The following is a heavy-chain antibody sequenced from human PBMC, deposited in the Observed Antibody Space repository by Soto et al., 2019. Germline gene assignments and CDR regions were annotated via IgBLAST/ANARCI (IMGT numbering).Heavy chain of an antibody. CDR1: GYTFTSYY. CDR2: INPGGGST. Sequence: ASVKVSCKASGYTFTSYYMHWVRQAPGQGLEWMGIINPGGGSTTYAQKFQGRVTIARDTSTSTVYMELSSLRSEDTAVYYCAVFQYTSGPSGFDCWGQGTLVTVS. D-gene: IGHD6-19*01. J-gene: IGHJ4*02. V-gene: IGHV1-46*03. CDR3: AVFQYTSGPSGFDC.